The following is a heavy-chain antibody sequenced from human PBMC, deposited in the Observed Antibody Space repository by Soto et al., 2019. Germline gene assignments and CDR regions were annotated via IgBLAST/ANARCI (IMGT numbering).Heavy chain of an antibody. CDR3: ARHPRLLWFGELSRGAFDI. J-gene: IGHJ3*02. Sequence: QLQLQESGPGLVKPSETLSLTCTVSGGSIISSSYYWGWIRQPPGKGLEWIGSIYYSGSTYYNPSLKSRVTISVDTSKNQFSLKLSSVTAADTAVYYCARHPRLLWFGELSRGAFDIRGQGTMVTVSS. D-gene: IGHD3-10*01. CDR2: IYYSGST. CDR1: GGSIISSSYY. V-gene: IGHV4-39*01.